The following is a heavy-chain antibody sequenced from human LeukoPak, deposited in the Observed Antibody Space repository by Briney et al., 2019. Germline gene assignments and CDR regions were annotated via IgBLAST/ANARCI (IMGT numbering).Heavy chain of an antibody. Sequence: ASVTVSCKVSGYTLTELSMHRVRQAPGKGLEWMGGFDPEDGETIYAQKFQGRVTMTEATSTDTAYMELSSLRSEDTAVYYCAMAKLWFASMDVWGKGTTVTVSS. J-gene: IGHJ6*03. V-gene: IGHV1-24*01. CDR3: AMAKLWFASMDV. CDR2: FDPEDGET. CDR1: GYTLTELS. D-gene: IGHD3-10*01.